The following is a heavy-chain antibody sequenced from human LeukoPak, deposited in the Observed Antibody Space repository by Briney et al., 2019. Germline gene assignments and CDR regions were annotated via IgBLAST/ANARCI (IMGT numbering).Heavy chain of an antibody. CDR1: GGTFSSYA. CDR2: IIPIFGTA. CDR3: ASTPMYYYDSSGSY. J-gene: IGHJ4*02. D-gene: IGHD3-22*01. Sequence: ASVKVSCKASGGTFSSYAISWVRQAPGQGLEWMGGIIPIFGTANYAQKFQGRVTITADESTSTAYMELSSLRSEDTAVYYCASTPMYYYDSSGSYWGQGTLVTVSS. V-gene: IGHV1-69*13.